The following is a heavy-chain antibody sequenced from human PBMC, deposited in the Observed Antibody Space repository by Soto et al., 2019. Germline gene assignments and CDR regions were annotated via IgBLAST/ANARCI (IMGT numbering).Heavy chain of an antibody. J-gene: IGHJ4*02. V-gene: IGHV4-4*02. CDR1: GVFISTNNW. D-gene: IGHD3-3*01. CDR2: ILNSGTA. Sequence: PSETLSLTCAVSGVFISTNNWWTWVRQPPGKGLEWIGEILNSGTANYNQSLKIRVTTSVDKSKNQFSLKLSSVTAADTAIYYCARVEMGFWRSIDXWGQGILVTVSX. CDR3: ARVEMGFWRSIDX.